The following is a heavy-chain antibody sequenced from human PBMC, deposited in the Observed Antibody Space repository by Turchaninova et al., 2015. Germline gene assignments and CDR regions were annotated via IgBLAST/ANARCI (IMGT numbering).Heavy chain of an antibody. CDR1: CASFSGYY. CDR3: ASNSS. D-gene: IGHD5-18*01. Sequence: QVQLQQWGAGLCQPSETLSLTCAFYCASFSGYYWSWIRQPPGKGLEWIGEINHSGSTNYNPSLKSRVTISVDTSKNQFSLKLSSVTAADTAVYYCASNSSWGQGTLVTVSS. J-gene: IGHJ5*02. V-gene: IGHV4-34*01. CDR2: INHSGST.